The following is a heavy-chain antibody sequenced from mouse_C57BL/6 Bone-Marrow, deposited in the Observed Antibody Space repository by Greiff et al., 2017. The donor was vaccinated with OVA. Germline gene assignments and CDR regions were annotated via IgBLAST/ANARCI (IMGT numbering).Heavy chain of an antibody. Sequence: VQLVESGPGLVQPSQSLSITCTVSGFSLTSYGVHWVRQSPGKGLEWLGVIWRGGSTDYNAAFMSRLSITKDNSKSQVFFKMNSLQADDTAIYYCAKMGLNWGTGYFDVWGTGTTVTVSS. CDR3: AKMGLNWGTGYFDV. J-gene: IGHJ1*03. CDR1: GFSLTSYG. CDR2: IWRGGST. V-gene: IGHV2-5*01. D-gene: IGHD4-1*02.